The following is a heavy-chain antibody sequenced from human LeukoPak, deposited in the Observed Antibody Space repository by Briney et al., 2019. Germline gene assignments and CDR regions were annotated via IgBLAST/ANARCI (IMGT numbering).Heavy chain of an antibody. CDR3: ARDPESYYYYYYMDV. J-gene: IGHJ6*03. CDR2: INPNSGGT. Sequence: ASVKVSCKASGYTFTSYYMHWVRQAPGQGLEWMGIINPNSGGTNYAQKFQGRVTMTRDTSISTAYMELSRLRSDDTAVYYCARDPESYYYYYYMDVWGKGTTVTVSS. CDR1: GYTFTSYY. V-gene: IGHV1-2*02.